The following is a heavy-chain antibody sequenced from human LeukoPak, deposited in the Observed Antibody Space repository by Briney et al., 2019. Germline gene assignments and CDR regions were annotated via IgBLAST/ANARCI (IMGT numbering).Heavy chain of an antibody. CDR3: ATRKSTVTSYYYYYYMDV. D-gene: IGHD4-11*01. J-gene: IGHJ6*03. CDR1: GGSISSSSYY. V-gene: IGHV4-39*01. CDR2: IYYSGST. Sequence: PSETLSLTCTVSGGSISSSSYYWGWIRQTPGKGLEWIGSIYYSGSTYYNPSLKSRVTISGDTSKNQFSLKLSSVTAADTAVYYCATRKSTVTSYYYYYYMDVWGKGTTVTVSS.